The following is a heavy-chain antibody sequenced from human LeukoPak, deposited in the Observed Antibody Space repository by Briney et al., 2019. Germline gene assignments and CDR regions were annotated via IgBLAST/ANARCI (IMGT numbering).Heavy chain of an antibody. Sequence: PGGSLRLSCAASGFTFINYAVTWVRQAPGKGLEWVSVISGSGGTTYYADSVKGRFTSSRDNSKITLYLQMNSLRAEDTAVYYGAKGSTYSGSLVDYWGQGTLVTVSS. CDR1: GFTFINYA. J-gene: IGHJ4*02. V-gene: IGHV3-23*01. CDR3: AKGSTYSGSLVDY. CDR2: ISGSGGTT. D-gene: IGHD1-26*01.